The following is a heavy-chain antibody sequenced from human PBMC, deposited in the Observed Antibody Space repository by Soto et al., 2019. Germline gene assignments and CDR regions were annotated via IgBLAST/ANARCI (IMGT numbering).Heavy chain of an antibody. CDR2: IIPIFGTA. CDR1: GGTFSSYA. J-gene: IGHJ6*02. V-gene: IGHV1-69*13. CDR3: AIERPRSNHYGMDV. Sequence: GASVKVSCKAAGGTFSSYAISWVRQAPGQGLEWMGGIIPIFGTANYAQKLQGRVTITADESTSTAYMELSSLRSEDTAVYYCAIERPRSNHYGMDVWGQGTTVTVSS. D-gene: IGHD4-4*01.